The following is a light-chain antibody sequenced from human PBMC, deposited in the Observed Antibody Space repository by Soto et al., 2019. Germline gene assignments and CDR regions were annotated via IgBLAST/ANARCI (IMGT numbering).Light chain of an antibody. J-gene: IGLJ1*01. V-gene: IGLV2-14*03. CDR3: SSYTTSNTRQIV. Sequence: QSVLTQPASVSGSPVRSVTISCTGTSSDIGGYNYVSWYQHHPGKAPKLLIYDVSNRPSGVSNRFSGSKSDNTASLTISGLQPEDEADYYCSSYTTSNTRQIVFGTGTKVTVL. CDR1: SSDIGGYNY. CDR2: DVS.